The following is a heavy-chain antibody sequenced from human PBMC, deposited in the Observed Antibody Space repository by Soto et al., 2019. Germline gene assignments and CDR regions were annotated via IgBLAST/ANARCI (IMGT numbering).Heavy chain of an antibody. CDR2: IYYSGST. CDR1: GGSISSSSYY. Sequence: SETLSLTCTVSGGSISSSSYYWGWIRQPPGKGLEWIGSIYYSGSTYYNPSLKSRVTISVDTSKNQFSLKLSSVTAADTAVYYCARHPHTAGKDHWGQGTLVTVSS. J-gene: IGHJ4*02. D-gene: IGHD5-18*01. V-gene: IGHV4-39*01. CDR3: ARHPHTAGKDH.